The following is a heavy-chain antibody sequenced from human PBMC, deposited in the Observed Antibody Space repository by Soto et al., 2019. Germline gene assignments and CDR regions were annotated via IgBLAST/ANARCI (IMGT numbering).Heavy chain of an antibody. CDR1: GGSISSSSYY. D-gene: IGHD4-17*01. CDR2: IYYSGST. V-gene: IGHV4-39*01. CDR3: ARVIQRGYGCYSYSGMDV. Sequence: SETLSLTCTVSGGSISSSSYYWGWIRQPPGKGLEWIGSIYYSGSTYYNPSLKSRVTISVDTSKNQFSLKLSSVTAADTAVYYCARVIQRGYGCYSYSGMDVWGQGTTVTVSS. J-gene: IGHJ6*02.